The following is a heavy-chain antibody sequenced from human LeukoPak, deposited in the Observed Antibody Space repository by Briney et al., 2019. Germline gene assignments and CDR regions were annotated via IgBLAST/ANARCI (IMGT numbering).Heavy chain of an antibody. Sequence: SETLSLTCTVSGGSISSYYWSWIREPAGKGLGRIGRIYTSGSTNYNPSLKSRVTMSVDTSKNQFSLKLSSVTDGDTAVHECASEREDSSSDYYYYGMDVWGEGTTVTVSS. CDR2: IYTSGST. CDR1: GGSISSYY. CDR3: ASEREDSSSDYYYYGMDV. D-gene: IGHD6-6*01. J-gene: IGHJ6*04. V-gene: IGHV4-4*07.